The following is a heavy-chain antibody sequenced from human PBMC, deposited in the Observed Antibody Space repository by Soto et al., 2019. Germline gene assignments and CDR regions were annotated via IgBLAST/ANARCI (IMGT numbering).Heavy chain of an antibody. CDR3: ARGGYYDNVCGKLSHYGLDV. V-gene: IGHV1-18*01. Sequence: QVQLVQSASEVLKPGASVKVSCKASGYTFIRYGSTWVRQAPGQRLEWMGGISPYNDQTIYAQKLQGRVPMTADTSTRRVYMQLRSLKSDDTAVYYCARGGYYDNVCGKLSHYGLDVWGQGTSVTVSS. D-gene: IGHD3-16*01. CDR2: ISPYNDQT. J-gene: IGHJ6*02. CDR1: GYTFIRYG.